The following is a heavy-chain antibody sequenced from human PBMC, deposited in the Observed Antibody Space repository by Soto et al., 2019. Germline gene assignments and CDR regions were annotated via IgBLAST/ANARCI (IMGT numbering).Heavy chain of an antibody. CDR2: VKRDDSER. J-gene: IGHJ3*01. V-gene: IGHV3-7*03. D-gene: IGHD3-3*02. CDR3: ARSHSGGSAFRAFDL. Sequence: LVESGGGLVPPGKSLTLSCAASHFTFGNFWMNWVRQAPGKGLEGVANVKRDDSERDYVDSVKGRFTVSRDNAKNTLYLQMRSLRAEDTAVYYGARSHSGGSAFRAFDLLGHGTMVTVSS. CDR1: HFTFGNFW.